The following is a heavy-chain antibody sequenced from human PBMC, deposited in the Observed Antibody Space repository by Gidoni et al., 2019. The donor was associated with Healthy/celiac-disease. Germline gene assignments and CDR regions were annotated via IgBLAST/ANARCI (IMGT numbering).Heavy chain of an antibody. D-gene: IGHD2-2*01. CDR2: ISYDGSNK. CDR1: GFTFSSSG. V-gene: IGHV3-30*19. CDR3: ARDSSYQLLVLGNNDY. J-gene: IGHJ4*02. Sequence: QVQLVESGGGVVQPGRSLRLSCAASGFTFSSSGMHWVRQAPGKGLEWVAVISYDGSNKYYADSVKGRFTISRDNSKNTLYLQMNSLRAEDTAVYYCARDSSYQLLVLGNNDYWGQGTLVTVSS.